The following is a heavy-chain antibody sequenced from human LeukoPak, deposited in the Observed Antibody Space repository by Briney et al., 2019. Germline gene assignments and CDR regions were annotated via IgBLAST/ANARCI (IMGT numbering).Heavy chain of an antibody. Sequence: GGSLRLSCAASGFTFSGSPILWVRQASGKGLEWVGRIRSKADNYATAYAASVQGRCTISRDDSKSTAYLQLNSLKTGDTAVYYCTQSNYWGQGALVTVSS. V-gene: IGHV3-73*01. CDR2: IRSKADNYAT. J-gene: IGHJ4*02. CDR3: TQSNY. CDR1: GFTFSGSP.